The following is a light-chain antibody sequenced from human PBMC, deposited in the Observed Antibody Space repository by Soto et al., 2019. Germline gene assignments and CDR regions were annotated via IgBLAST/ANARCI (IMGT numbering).Light chain of an antibody. Sequence: QSVLTQPASVSGSPGQSITISCTGTSSDVGVYNYVSWYQQHPGKAPKLMIYEVSNRPSGVSNRFSGSKSGNTASLTISGLQAEDEADYYCTSYISSSTPYVFGTGTKVTVL. J-gene: IGLJ1*01. CDR2: EVS. V-gene: IGLV2-14*01. CDR3: TSYISSSTPYV. CDR1: SSDVGVYNY.